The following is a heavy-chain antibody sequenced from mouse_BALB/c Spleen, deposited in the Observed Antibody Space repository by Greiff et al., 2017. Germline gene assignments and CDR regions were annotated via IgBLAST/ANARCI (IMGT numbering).Heavy chain of an antibody. Sequence: EVKVEESGGGLVQPGGSLKLSCAASGFSFSSYTMSWVRQTPEKRLEWVAYISNGGGSTYYPDTVKGRFTISRDNAKNTLYLQMSSLKSENTAMYYCASKGGLYYFDYWGHGTTLTVSS. CDR2: ISNGGGST. CDR1: GFSFSSYT. CDR3: ASKGGLYYFDY. V-gene: IGHV5-12-2*01. D-gene: IGHD1-1*02. J-gene: IGHJ2*01.